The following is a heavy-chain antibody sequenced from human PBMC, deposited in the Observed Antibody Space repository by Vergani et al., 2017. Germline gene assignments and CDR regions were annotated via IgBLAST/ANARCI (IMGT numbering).Heavy chain of an antibody. V-gene: IGHV1-2*02. Sequence: QVQLVQSGAEVKKPGASVKVSCKASGYTFTGYYMHWVRQAPGQGLEWMGWINPNSGGTNYAQKFQGRVTMTRDTSISTAYMELSRLRSADTAVYYSARPPIAAAGDNWFDPWGQGTLVTVSS. CDR1: GYTFTGYY. CDR3: ARPPIAAAGDNWFDP. CDR2: INPNSGGT. D-gene: IGHD6-13*01. J-gene: IGHJ5*02.